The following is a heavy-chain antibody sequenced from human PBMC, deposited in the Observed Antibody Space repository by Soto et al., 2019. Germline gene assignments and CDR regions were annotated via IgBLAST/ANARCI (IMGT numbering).Heavy chain of an antibody. CDR3: AKDIAAAVAGVTFDY. D-gene: IGHD6-19*01. Sequence: EVQLVESGRGLVQPGRSLRLSCAASGFTFDDYAMHWVRQAPGKGLEWVSGISWNSGSIGYADSVKGRFTISRDNAKNSLYLQMNSLRAEDTALYYCAKDIAAAVAGVTFDYWGQGTLVTVSS. CDR2: ISWNSGSI. V-gene: IGHV3-9*01. CDR1: GFTFDDYA. J-gene: IGHJ4*02.